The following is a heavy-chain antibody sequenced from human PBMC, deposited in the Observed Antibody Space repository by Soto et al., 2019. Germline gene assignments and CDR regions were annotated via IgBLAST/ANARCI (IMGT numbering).Heavy chain of an antibody. D-gene: IGHD6-19*01. Sequence: QVQLVESGGGLVKPGGSLRLSCAASGFTFSDYYMSWIRQAPGKGLEWVSYMTNSGGTIYYADSVKGRFTISRDNAKNSLYLQMNSLRAEDTAVYYCASPQQWLGQMGDFDYWGQGTLVTVSS. CDR1: GFTFSDYY. J-gene: IGHJ4*02. V-gene: IGHV3-11*01. CDR2: MTNSGGTI. CDR3: ASPQQWLGQMGDFDY.